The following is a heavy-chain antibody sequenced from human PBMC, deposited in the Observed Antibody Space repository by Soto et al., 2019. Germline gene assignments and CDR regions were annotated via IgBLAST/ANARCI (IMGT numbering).Heavy chain of an antibody. CDR2: IGTAGDT. CDR3: AKFVLRFLEWFTHGMDV. CDR1: GFTFSSYD. V-gene: IGHV3-13*01. J-gene: IGHJ6*02. D-gene: IGHD3-3*01. Sequence: GGSLRLSCAASGFTFSSYDMHWVRQATGKGLEWVSAIGTAGDTYYPGSVKGRFTISRENAKNSLYLQMNSLRAEDTAVYYCAKFVLRFLEWFTHGMDVWGQGTTVTVSS.